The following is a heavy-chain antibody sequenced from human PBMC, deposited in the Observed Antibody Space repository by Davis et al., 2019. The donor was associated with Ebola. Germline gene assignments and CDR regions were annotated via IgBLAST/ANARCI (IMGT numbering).Heavy chain of an antibody. CDR2: INAGNGNT. V-gene: IGHV1-3*01. CDR3: ARDHGYCSSTSCSDFDY. D-gene: IGHD2-2*01. Sequence: ASVKVSCKASGYTFTSYAMHWVRQAPGQRLEWMGWINAGNGNTKYSQKFQGRVTITRDTSASTAYMELSSLRSEDTAVYYCARDHGYCSSTSCSDFDYWGQGTLVTVSS. CDR1: GYTFTSYA. J-gene: IGHJ4*02.